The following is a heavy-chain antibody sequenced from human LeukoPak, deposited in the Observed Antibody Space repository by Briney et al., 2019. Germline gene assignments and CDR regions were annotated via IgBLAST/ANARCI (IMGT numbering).Heavy chain of an antibody. V-gene: IGHV1-58*02. CDR2: IVVGSGDT. D-gene: IGHD6-19*01. J-gene: IGHJ4*02. CDR3: ATGSGWYSPDY. CDR1: GFTFTNSP. Sequence: GASVKVSCKASGFTFTNSPMQWVRQARGQPLEWIGWIVVGSGDTNYAQKFQERVTLTRDLSTSTAYMELRSLRSEDTAVYYCATGSGWYSPDYWGQGTLVTVYS.